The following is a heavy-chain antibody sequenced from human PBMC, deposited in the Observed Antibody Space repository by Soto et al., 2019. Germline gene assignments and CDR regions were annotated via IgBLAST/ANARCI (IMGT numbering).Heavy chain of an antibody. CDR2: INADNGNT. CDR1: GYTFTSYS. Sequence: ASAKVSCKASGYTFTSYSMHWVRQAPGQRLEWMGWINADNGNTEYSQKFQGRVTITRDTSANTAYMELSSLRSEDTAVFYCARDSTTSSWYFDLWGRGTLVTVSS. CDR3: ARDSTTSSWYFDL. D-gene: IGHD4-4*01. J-gene: IGHJ2*01. V-gene: IGHV1-3*01.